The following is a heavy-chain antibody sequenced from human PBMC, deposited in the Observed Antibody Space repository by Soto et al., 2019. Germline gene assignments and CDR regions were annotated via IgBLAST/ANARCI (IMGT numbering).Heavy chain of an antibody. CDR2: INPSGGRT. J-gene: IGHJ4*02. V-gene: IGHV1-46*01. CDR3: ARDLGGDFWSGYFFDY. CDR1: GYTFTNYY. Sequence: QVHLVQSGAGVKKPGASVKVSCKASGYTFTNYYIHWVRQAPGQGLEWLGIINPSGGRTNYAQKFQARVTMTRDTSTSTVYMELSSMRSEDTAVYYCARDLGGDFWSGYFFDYWGQGTLVTVSS. D-gene: IGHD3-3*01.